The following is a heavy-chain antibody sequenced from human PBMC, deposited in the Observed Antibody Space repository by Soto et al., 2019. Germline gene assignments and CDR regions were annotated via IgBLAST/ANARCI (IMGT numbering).Heavy chain of an antibody. V-gene: IGHV1-69*13. CDR3: ARAHVDIVATTAYNWFDP. Sequence: ASVKVSCKASGGTFSSYAISWVRQAPGQGLEWMGGIIPIFGTANYAQKFQGRVTITADESTSTAYMELSSLRSEDTAVYYCARAHVDIVATTAYNWFDPWGQGTLVTVSS. D-gene: IGHD5-12*01. CDR2: IIPIFGTA. CDR1: GGTFSSYA. J-gene: IGHJ5*02.